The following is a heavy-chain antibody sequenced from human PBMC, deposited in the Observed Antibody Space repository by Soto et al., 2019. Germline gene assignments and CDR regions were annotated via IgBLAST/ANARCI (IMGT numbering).Heavy chain of an antibody. V-gene: IGHV4-38-2*01. CDR2: MYHSGIT. Sequence: SETLSLTCAVSGYSIRSGYFWGWIRQPPGKGLEWIGSMYHSGITYYNLSLRSRVTISVDTSKNQLSLKLSSATAADTAVYYCARSMYSTSAQLYYGMDVWGQGTTVTVSS. J-gene: IGHJ6*02. CDR3: ARSMYSTSAQLYYGMDV. CDR1: GYSIRSGYF. D-gene: IGHD6-6*01.